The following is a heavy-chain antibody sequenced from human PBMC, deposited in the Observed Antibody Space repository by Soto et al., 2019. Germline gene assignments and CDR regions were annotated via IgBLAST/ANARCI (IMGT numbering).Heavy chain of an antibody. CDR2: VIPLFDTA. J-gene: IGHJ6*02. CDR3: ATGGHNDGYHFYHGMDV. D-gene: IGHD5-18*01. CDR1: GGIFTNNA. V-gene: IGHV1-69*01. Sequence: QVQVVQSGAEVKKPGSSVKVSCKGSGGIFTNNAISWVRQAPGQGLEWWGGVIPLFDTAYYAQIFRGRLRISEDGATTPAFMELTGLTSADTAVYFCATGGHNDGYHFYHGMDVWGQGTTVTVS.